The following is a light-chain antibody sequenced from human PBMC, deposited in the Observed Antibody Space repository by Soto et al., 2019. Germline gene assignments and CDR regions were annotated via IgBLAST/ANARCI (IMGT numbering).Light chain of an antibody. V-gene: IGKV3-15*01. CDR1: QSVSST. Sequence: EIVLTQSPATLSLSPGQSATLSCRASQSVSSTLSLDQQKHGQAPTPLIHSASTRATGSRARFSGSGSGTELALTLSILRSQDFEVDYCQRYKYWPPLITFGQGTRLEIK. CDR2: SAS. J-gene: IGKJ5*01. CDR3: QRYKYWPPLIT.